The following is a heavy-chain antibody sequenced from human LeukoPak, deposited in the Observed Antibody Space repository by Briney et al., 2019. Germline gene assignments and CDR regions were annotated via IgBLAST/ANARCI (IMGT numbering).Heavy chain of an antibody. CDR3: ARSLYSYGPGAYFDL. CDR2: ISYSGNT. CDR1: GGSISSSTYY. J-gene: IGHJ2*01. D-gene: IGHD5-18*01. V-gene: IGHV4-39*01. Sequence: SETLSLTCTVSGGSISSSTYYWGWLRQPPGKGLEWIGSISYSGNTFYHPSLKSRVAISGDTSKNQFSLKLSSVTAADTALYYCARSLYSYGPGAYFDLWGRGTLVTVSS.